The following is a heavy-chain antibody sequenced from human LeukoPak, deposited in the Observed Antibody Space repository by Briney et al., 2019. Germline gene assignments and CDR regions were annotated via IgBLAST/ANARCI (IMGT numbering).Heavy chain of an antibody. CDR3: ARGSGITIFGNAPHFDY. J-gene: IGHJ4*02. CDR1: GFTFSSYW. D-gene: IGHD3-3*01. Sequence: HAGGSLRLSCAASGFTFSSYWMTWVRQAPGKGLEWVANIKRDGSEKHYVDSVKGRFTISRDNAKNSLYLQMNSLRAEDTAVYYCARGSGITIFGNAPHFDYWGQGTLVTVSS. CDR2: IKRDGSEK. V-gene: IGHV3-7*04.